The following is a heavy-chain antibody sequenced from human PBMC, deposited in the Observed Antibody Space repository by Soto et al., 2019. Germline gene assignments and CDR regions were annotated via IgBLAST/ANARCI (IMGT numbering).Heavy chain of an antibody. D-gene: IGHD1-26*01. CDR3: AKGQVGATIGPPFDY. CDR2: ISYDGSNK. V-gene: IGHV3-30*18. CDR1: GFTFSSYG. Sequence: QVHLVESGGGVVQPGRSLRLSCAASGFTFSSYGMHWVRQAPGKGLEWVAVISYDGSNKYYADSVKGRFTISRDNSKNTLYLQMNSLRAEDTAVYYCAKGQVGATIGPPFDYWGQGTLVTVSS. J-gene: IGHJ4*02.